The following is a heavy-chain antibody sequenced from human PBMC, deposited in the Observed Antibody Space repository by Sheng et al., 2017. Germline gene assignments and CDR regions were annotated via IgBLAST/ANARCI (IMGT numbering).Heavy chain of an antibody. J-gene: IGHJ3*02. CDR2: VYTSGST. D-gene: IGHD3-22*01. V-gene: IGHV4-61*02. CDR1: GGSISTYTYY. CDR3: ARNYYDRSGYYFDAFHI. Sequence: QVQLQESGPGLVKPSETLSLTCTVSGGSISTYTYYWSWIRQPAGKGLEWIGRVYTSGSTNYNPSLKSRITISADTSKNQFSLKLSSVTAADTAVYYCARNYYDRSGYYFDAFHIWGQGTMVTVSS.